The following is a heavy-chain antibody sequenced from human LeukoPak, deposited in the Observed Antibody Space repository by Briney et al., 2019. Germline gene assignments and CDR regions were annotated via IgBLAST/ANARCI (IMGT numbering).Heavy chain of an antibody. J-gene: IGHJ4*02. D-gene: IGHD6-6*01. V-gene: IGHV4-59*05. CDR2: IYYSGST. CDR1: GGSVRSYH. CDR3: ASRIAARPFDY. Sequence: THSETLSLTCTVSGGSVRSYHWSWIRQPPGKGLEWIGSIYYSGSTYYNPSLKSRVTISVDTSKNQFSLKLSSVTAADTAVYYCASRIAARPFDYWGQGTLVTVSS.